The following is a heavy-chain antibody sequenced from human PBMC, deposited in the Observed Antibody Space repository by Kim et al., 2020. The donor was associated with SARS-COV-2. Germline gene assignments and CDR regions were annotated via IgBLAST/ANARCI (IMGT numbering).Heavy chain of an antibody. CDR2: IKQDGSEK. D-gene: IGHD6-19*01. J-gene: IGHJ4*02. V-gene: IGHV3-7*01. Sequence: GGSLRLSCAVSGFSFSSYWMSWVRQAPGKGLEWVAKIKQDGSEKHYVDSVKGRFTMSRDNAKNSLYLQMNSLRAEDTAVYYCAGFDSGRFGGGYWGQGTL. CDR1: GFSFSSYW. CDR3: AGFDSGRFGGGY.